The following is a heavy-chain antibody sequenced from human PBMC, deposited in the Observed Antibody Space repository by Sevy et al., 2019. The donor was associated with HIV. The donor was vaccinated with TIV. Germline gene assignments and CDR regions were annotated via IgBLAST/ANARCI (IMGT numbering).Heavy chain of an antibody. Sequence: SETLSLTCSVSYGPISAYYWNWIRQSPGKGLEWIGYIHYAGSTNYNPPFKTRDTMSLDTSKNQFSLQLNSVTAADTALYYCARAPPVRSGDDSLNWFDPGGRGTLVTVSS. D-gene: IGHD5-12*01. CDR2: IHYAGST. CDR1: YGPISAYY. CDR3: ARAPPVRSGDDSLNWFDP. V-gene: IGHV4-59*01. J-gene: IGHJ5*02.